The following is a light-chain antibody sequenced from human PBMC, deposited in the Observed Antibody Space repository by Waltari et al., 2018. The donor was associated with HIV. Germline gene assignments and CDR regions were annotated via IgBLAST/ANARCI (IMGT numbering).Light chain of an antibody. CDR3: QQYKNWPLT. V-gene: IGKV3-15*01. J-gene: IGKJ4*01. Sequence: IVMTQSPASLSVSPGERATLSCRASQRVSSKLAWYQQKPGQAPRLLIHGASTRATAIPARFSGSGSGTEFTLTISSLQSEDFAVYYCQQYKNWPLTFGGGTKVEIK. CDR2: GAS. CDR1: QRVSSK.